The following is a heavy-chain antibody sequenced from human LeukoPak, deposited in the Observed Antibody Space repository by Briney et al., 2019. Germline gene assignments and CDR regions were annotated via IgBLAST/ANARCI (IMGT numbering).Heavy chain of an antibody. CDR1: GGSISSGSYY. CDR2: IYSSGST. CDR3: ARGTFYYGSESYWGFDY. D-gene: IGHD3-10*01. V-gene: IGHV4-61*02. Sequence: PSETLSLTCTVSGGSISSGSYYWSWIRQPAGKGLEWIGRIYSSGSTNYNPSLKSRVTISLDTSKNQFSLKLNSVTAADTAVYYCARGTFYYGSESYWGFDYWGQGILVTVSS. J-gene: IGHJ4*02.